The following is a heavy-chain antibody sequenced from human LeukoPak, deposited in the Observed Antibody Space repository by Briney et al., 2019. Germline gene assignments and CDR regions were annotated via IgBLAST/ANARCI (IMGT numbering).Heavy chain of an antibody. CDR1: GGSFSGYY. Sequence: SETLSLTCAVYGGSFSGYYWSWIRQPPGKGLEWIGEINHSGSTNYNPSLKSRVTISVDTSKNQFSLKLSSVTAADTAVYYCGRGLGLHYYGSGSSPRPLEHLGQGNPGHRLL. CDR2: INHSGST. CDR3: GRGLGLHYYGSGSSPRPLEH. J-gene: IGHJ4*02. V-gene: IGHV4-34*01. D-gene: IGHD3-10*01.